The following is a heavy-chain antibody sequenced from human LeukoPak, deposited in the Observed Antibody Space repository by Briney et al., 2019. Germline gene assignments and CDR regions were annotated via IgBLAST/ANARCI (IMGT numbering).Heavy chain of an antibody. CDR2: IVVGSGNT. Sequence: ASVKVSCKASGFTFTSSAVQWVRQARGQRLEWIGWIVVGSGNTNYAQKFQERVTITRDMSTSTAYMELSSLRSEDTAVYYCAAPQPYARPSWYYYMDVWGKGTTVTVSS. V-gene: IGHV1-58*01. D-gene: IGHD3-16*01. CDR1: GFTFTSSA. CDR3: AAPQPYARPSWYYYMDV. J-gene: IGHJ6*03.